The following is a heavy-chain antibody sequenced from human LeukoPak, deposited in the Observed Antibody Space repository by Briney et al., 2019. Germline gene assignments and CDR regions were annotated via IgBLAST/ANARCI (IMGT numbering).Heavy chain of an antibody. V-gene: IGHV3-NL1*01. CDR1: GFAFSSYG. D-gene: IGHD6-13*01. CDR2: ISGSGGST. J-gene: IGHJ1*01. Sequence: GGSLRLSCAASGFAFSSYGMHWVRQAPGKGLEWVSAISGSGGSTYYADSVKGRLTISRDNSKNTLYLQMNSLRAEDTAVYYCAKDGRIAAAGRSNFQHWGQGTLVTVSS. CDR3: AKDGRIAAAGRSNFQH.